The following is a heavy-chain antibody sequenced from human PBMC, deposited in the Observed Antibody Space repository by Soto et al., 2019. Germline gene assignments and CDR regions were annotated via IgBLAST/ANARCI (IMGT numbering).Heavy chain of an antibody. D-gene: IGHD2-2*01. J-gene: IGHJ4*02. CDR1: GYTYTSYA. V-gene: IGHV1-3*01. CDR2: INAGNGNT. CDR3: ARDQDGPAAI. Sequence: GASVKVSCKASGYTYTSYAMHWVRQAPGQRLEWMGWINAGNGNTKYSRKFQGRVTITRDTSASTAYMELSSLRSEDTAVYYCARDQDGPAAIWGQGTLVTVSS.